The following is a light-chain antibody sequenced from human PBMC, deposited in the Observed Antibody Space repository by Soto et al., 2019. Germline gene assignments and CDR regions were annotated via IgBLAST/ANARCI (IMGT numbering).Light chain of an antibody. CDR1: DSNIGSNT. Sequence: QSVLTQAPSASGTPGQRVTISCSGSDSNIGSNTVNWYQQLPGTAPKLLIYSNIQRPSGVPDRFSGSKSGTSASLAISGLQSEDEADYYYAAWDDSLNGYVFGTGTKLTVL. CDR3: AAWDDSLNGYV. CDR2: SNI. V-gene: IGLV1-44*01. J-gene: IGLJ1*01.